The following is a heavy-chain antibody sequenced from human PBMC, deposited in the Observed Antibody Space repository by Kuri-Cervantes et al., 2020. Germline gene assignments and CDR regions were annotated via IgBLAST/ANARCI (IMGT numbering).Heavy chain of an antibody. CDR3: ARDDGRADYYYYGMDV. V-gene: IGHV1-8*01. CDR1: GYTFTSYD. CDR2: MNPNSGNT. Sequence: ASVKVSCKASGYTFTSYDINWVRQATGQGLEWMGWMNPNSGNTGYAQKFQGRVTMTRNTSISTAYMELSSLRSEDTAVYYCARDDGRADYYYYGMDVWGQGTTVTVSS. D-gene: IGHD1-26*01. J-gene: IGHJ6*02.